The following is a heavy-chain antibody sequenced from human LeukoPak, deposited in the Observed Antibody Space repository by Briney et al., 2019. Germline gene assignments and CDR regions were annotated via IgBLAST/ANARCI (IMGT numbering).Heavy chain of an antibody. CDR1: GFTVSSNY. CDR3: VRAWSGTQYYFDY. CDR2: IYSGGST. D-gene: IGHD3-3*01. Sequence: GGSLRLSCAASGFTVSSNYMSWVRQAPGKGLEWVSIIYSGGSTYYADSVKGRFTISRDNSKNTLYLQMNSLRAEDTAVYYCVRAWSGTQYYFDYWGQGTLVTVSS. V-gene: IGHV3-66*01. J-gene: IGHJ4*02.